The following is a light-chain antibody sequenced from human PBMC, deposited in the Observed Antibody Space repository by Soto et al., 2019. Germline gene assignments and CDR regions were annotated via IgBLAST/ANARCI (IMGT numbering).Light chain of an antibody. CDR2: AAS. V-gene: IGKV1-27*01. CDR1: QGISNY. J-gene: IGKJ4*01. Sequence: DIQMTQSPSSLSASVGDRVTMRCRASQGISNYLAWYQQKPGKVPKLLIYAASTLQSGVPSRFSGSGSGTDFTLTISSLQPEDVAPYYCQKYNSAPLPFGGRSKVAI. CDR3: QKYNSAPLP.